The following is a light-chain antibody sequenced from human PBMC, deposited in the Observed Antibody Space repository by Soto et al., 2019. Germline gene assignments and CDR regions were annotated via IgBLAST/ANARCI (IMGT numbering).Light chain of an antibody. J-gene: IGLJ1*01. V-gene: IGLV1-44*01. CDR2: ADS. CDR3: AAWDDNLNGPL. CDR1: ISNIGTNS. Sequence: QSVLTQPPSASGTPGQRVTISCSGDISNIGTNSVHWYQHLPGTAPKLVIYADSQRPSGVPDRFSGSKSGTSGSLAISGLQSEDDADYLCAAWDDNLNGPLFGTGTKLTVL.